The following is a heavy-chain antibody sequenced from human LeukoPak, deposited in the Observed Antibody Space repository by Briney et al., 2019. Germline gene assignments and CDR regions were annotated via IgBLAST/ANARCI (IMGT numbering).Heavy chain of an antibody. CDR3: ARQGYTNNLGGYFGDKDDGFDL. V-gene: IGHV1-2*02. CDR1: GYTFTGYY. CDR2: INPNTGGT. Sequence: ASVKVSCKASGYTFTGYYMHWVRQAPGQGLEWMGWINPNTGGTNYAQKFQGRVTMTRDTSISTAYMDLSRLRSDDTAVYYCARQGYTNNLGGYFGDKDDGFDLWGQGTMVTVSS. D-gene: IGHD2-15*01. J-gene: IGHJ3*01.